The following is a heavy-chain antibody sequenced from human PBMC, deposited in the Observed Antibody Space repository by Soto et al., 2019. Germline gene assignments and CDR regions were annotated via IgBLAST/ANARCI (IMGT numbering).Heavy chain of an antibody. CDR2: IIPIFGTT. V-gene: IGHV1-69*06. CDR3: ARRDIVVVPAAPLYGMDV. CDR1: GGAFSSYA. J-gene: IGHJ6*02. D-gene: IGHD2-2*01. Sequence: QVQLVQSGAEVKKPGSSVKVSCKASGGAFSSYAISWVRQAPGQGLEWMGGIIPIFGTTNYAQKFQGRVTITAAKSTSTAYMELINLRPDDTPVYYRARRDIVVVPAAPLYGMDVWGQGTTVSVSS.